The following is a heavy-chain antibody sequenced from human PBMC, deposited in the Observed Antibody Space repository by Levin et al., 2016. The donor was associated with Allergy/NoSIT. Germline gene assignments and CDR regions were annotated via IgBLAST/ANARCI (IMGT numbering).Heavy chain of an antibody. Sequence: GGSLRLSCAASGFTFDEYAMHWVRQAPGKGLEWVSVISGNGGYTNYADSMKGRFTISRDNSRNSLSLQMSSLRTEDTALYYCAKESGRRDVNKYQFPFDIWGQGTMVTVSS. CDR3: AKESGRRDVNKYQFPFDI. D-gene: IGHD5-24*01. CDR2: ISGNGGYT. J-gene: IGHJ3*02. V-gene: IGHV3-43*02. CDR1: GFTFDEYA.